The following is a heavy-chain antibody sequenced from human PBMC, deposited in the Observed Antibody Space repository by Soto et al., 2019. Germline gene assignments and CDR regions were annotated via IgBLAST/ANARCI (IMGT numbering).Heavy chain of an antibody. D-gene: IGHD3-3*01. CDR2: ISYDGSNE. J-gene: IGHJ6*02. Sequence: PGGSLRLSCAASGFTFSSYGMHWVRQAPGKGLEWVAVISYDGSNEYYADSVKGRFTISRDNSKNTLYLQMNSLRAEDTAVYYCARDIYEFWSGYSYYYGMDVWGQGTTVTVSS. CDR3: ARDIYEFWSGYSYYYGMDV. CDR1: GFTFSSYG. V-gene: IGHV3-30*03.